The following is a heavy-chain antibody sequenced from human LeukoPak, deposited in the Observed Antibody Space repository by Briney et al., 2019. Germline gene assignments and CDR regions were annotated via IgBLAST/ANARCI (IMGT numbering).Heavy chain of an antibody. CDR2: ISWNSGSI. V-gene: IGHV3-9*01. CDR1: GFTFDDYA. Sequence: GRSLRLSCAASGFTFDDYAMHWVRQAPGKGLEWVSGISWNSGSIGYADSVKGRFTISRDNAKNSLCLQMNSLRAEDTALYYCAKVGSSGTKESDYWGQGTLVTVSS. CDR3: AKVGSSGTKESDY. J-gene: IGHJ4*02. D-gene: IGHD6-6*01.